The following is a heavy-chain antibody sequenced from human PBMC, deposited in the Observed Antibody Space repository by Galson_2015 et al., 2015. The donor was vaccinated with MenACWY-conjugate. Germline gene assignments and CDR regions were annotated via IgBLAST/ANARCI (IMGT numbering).Heavy chain of an antibody. CDR2: IKQDGSEK. Sequence: SLRLSCAASGFIFNNYWMSWVRQVPGKGPEWVANIKQDGSEKYYEDSVRGRFTISRDNAKSSLYLQMNSLRAEDTAVYYCARDLGYYCSRNDCYSPYWGQGTLVTVSS. J-gene: IGHJ4*02. V-gene: IGHV3-7*03. D-gene: IGHD2-2*01. CDR3: ARDLGYYCSRNDCYSPY. CDR1: GFIFNNYW.